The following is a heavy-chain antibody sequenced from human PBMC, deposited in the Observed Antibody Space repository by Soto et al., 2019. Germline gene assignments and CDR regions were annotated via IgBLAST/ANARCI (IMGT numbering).Heavy chain of an antibody. D-gene: IGHD5-12*01. CDR1: GPSVTSHY. CDR3: ARFDMVASIFDF. Sequence: TSETLSLTCTVSGPSVTSHYWSWIRQPPGKGLEWIGYIYHTGSTNYNPSLKRRVTISVDTSKNQFSLKLSSVTAADTAVYYCARFDMVASIFDFWGQGTLVTVSS. J-gene: IGHJ4*02. V-gene: IGHV4-59*02. CDR2: IYHTGST.